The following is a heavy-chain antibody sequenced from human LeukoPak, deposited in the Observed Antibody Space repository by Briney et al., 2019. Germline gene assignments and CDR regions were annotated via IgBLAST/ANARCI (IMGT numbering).Heavy chain of an antibody. Sequence: PSETLSLTCTVSSGSINSYHWAWIRQAAGRRLEWVGRVHISGSTNYNPSLRSRVAISLDRSKNQFSLTVRSLTAADTAVYYCVRDDSSRDDSGASHHWGQGILVTVSS. CDR3: VRDDSSRDDSGASHH. D-gene: IGHD3-22*01. V-gene: IGHV4-4*07. CDR2: VHISGST. J-gene: IGHJ4*02. CDR1: SGSINSYH.